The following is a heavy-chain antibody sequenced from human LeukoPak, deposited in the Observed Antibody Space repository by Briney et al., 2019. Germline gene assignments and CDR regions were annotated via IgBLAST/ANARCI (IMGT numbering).Heavy chain of an antibody. J-gene: IGHJ4*02. D-gene: IGHD5-12*01. CDR1: GFTFSSYA. CDR2: ISGSGGTT. V-gene: IGHV3-23*01. CDR3: AKDREGLSSGYDLEYFDY. Sequence: PGGSLRLSCAASGFTFSSYAMNWVRQAPGKGLEWVSAISGSGGTTYYADSVKGRFTISREHSKNTLFLKMNSLRAEDTAVYYCAKDREGLSSGYDLEYFDYWGQGTLVTVTS.